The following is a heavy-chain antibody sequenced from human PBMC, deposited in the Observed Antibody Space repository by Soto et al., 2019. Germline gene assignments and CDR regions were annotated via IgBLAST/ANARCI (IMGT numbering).Heavy chain of an antibody. J-gene: IGHJ5*02. V-gene: IGHV4-30-4*01. CDR3: ARSLYYDSSLPDP. D-gene: IGHD3-22*01. CDR1: GGSISSGDYY. Sequence: SETLSLTCTVSGGSISSGDYYWSWIRQPPGKGLEWIGYIYYSGSTYYNPSLKSRVTISVDTSKNQFSLKLSSVTAADTAVYYCARSLYYDSSLPDPWGQGTLVTVSS. CDR2: IYYSGST.